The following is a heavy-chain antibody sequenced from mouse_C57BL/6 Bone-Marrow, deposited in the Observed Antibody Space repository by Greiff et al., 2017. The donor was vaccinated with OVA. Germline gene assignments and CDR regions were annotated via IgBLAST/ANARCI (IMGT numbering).Heavy chain of an antibody. D-gene: IGHD4-1*01. CDR3: ARLWEAMDY. J-gene: IGHJ4*01. V-gene: IGHV1-69*01. CDR1: GYTFTSYW. CDR2: IDPSDSYT. Sequence: QVQLQQPGAELVMPGASVKLSCKASGYTFTSYWMHWVKQRPGQGLEWIGEIDPSDSYTNYNQKFKGKSTLTVDKSSSTAYMQLSCLTSEDSAVYYCARLWEAMDYWGQGTSVTVSS.